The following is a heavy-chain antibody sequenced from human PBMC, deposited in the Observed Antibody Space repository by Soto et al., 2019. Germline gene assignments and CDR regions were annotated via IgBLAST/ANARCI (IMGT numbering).Heavy chain of an antibody. Sequence: GASVKVSCKASGYIFSSFGIIWVRQAPGQGLEWMGWISAYNGNTNYAQRFQGRVTMTTDTSTSTAYVEVRSLSSDDTAVYYCARQSHPRYYYYYMDVWGKGTTVTVSS. CDR2: ISAYNGNT. CDR3: ARQSHPRYYYYYMDV. V-gene: IGHV1-18*01. CDR1: GYIFSSFG. J-gene: IGHJ6*03.